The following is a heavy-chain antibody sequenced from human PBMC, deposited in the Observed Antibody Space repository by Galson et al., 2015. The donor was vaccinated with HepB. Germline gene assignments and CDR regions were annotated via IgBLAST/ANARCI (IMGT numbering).Heavy chain of an antibody. CDR1: GFSLSTSSGVG. CDR3: AHTYYASGRYFDY. J-gene: IGHJ4*02. V-gene: IGHV2-5*02. D-gene: IGHD3-10*01. CDR2: IYWDDDK. Sequence: PALVKPTQTLTLTCTFSGFSLSTSSGVGVGWIRQPPGKALEWLAVIYWDDDKRYSPSLKSRLTITKDTSKNQVVLTMTNMDPVDTATYYCAHTYYASGRYFDYWGQGTLVTVSS.